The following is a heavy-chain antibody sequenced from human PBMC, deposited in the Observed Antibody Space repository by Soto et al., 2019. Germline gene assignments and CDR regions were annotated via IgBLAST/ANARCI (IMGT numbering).Heavy chain of an antibody. D-gene: IGHD2-2*01. CDR3: AKDQGSTLYYFDY. J-gene: IGHJ4*02. CDR2: IRSKTNNYAT. CDR1: GLTFSDSA. Sequence: GGSLRLSCAASGLTFSDSAIHWVRQASGKGLEWVGRIRSKTNNYATTYAASVKGRFTISRDDSKNTAYLQMNSLRAEDTAVYYCAKDQGSTLYYFDYWGQGTLVTVSS. V-gene: IGHV3-73*01.